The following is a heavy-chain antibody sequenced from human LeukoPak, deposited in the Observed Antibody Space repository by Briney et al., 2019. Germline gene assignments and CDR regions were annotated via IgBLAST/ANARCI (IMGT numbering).Heavy chain of an antibody. CDR1: GGTFSSYA. CDR3: ASWQYSGYEGRFDP. CDR2: IIPILGIA. J-gene: IGHJ5*02. V-gene: IGHV1-69*04. Sequence: SVKVSCKASGGTFSSYAISWVRQAPGQGLEWMGRIIPILGIASYAQKFQGRVTITADKSTSTAYMELSSLRSEDTAVYYCASWQYSGYEGRFDPWGQGTLVTVSS. D-gene: IGHD5-12*01.